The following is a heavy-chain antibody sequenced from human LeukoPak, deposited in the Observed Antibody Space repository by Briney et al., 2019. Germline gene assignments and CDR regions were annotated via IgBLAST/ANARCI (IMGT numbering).Heavy chain of an antibody. CDR3: AKARAGDITAAFNY. CDR2: ISGSSERI. V-gene: IGHV3-23*01. Sequence: PGGSLRLSCEASGFTFSSYPMTWVRQAPGKGLEWVSSISGSSERIYYADSVKGRFTISRDNSKNTLNLQMNSLRAEDTAIYYCAKARAGDITAAFNYWGQGTLVTVSS. D-gene: IGHD6-13*01. J-gene: IGHJ4*02. CDR1: GFTFSSYP.